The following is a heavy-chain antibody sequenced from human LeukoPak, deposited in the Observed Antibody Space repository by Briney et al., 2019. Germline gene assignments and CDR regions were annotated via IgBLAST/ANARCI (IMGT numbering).Heavy chain of an antibody. CDR1: GFTFSSYA. Sequence: GGSLRLSCAASGFTFSSYAMNWVRQAPGKGLEWVSTISGSGGSTYYADSVKGRFTISRDNSKNTLYLQMNSLRAEDTAVYYCAKEGDIVVVGWFDPWGQGTLVTVSS. J-gene: IGHJ5*02. V-gene: IGHV3-23*01. D-gene: IGHD2-2*01. CDR3: AKEGDIVVVGWFDP. CDR2: ISGSGGST.